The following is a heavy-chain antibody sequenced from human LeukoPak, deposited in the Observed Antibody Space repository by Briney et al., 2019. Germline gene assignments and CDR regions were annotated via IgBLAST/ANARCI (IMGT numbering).Heavy chain of an antibody. V-gene: IGHV3-21*01. D-gene: IGHD6-19*01. J-gene: IGHJ3*02. CDR3: ARDGIAVAGTVGHAFDI. CDR2: ISSSSSYI. CDR1: GFTFSSYS. Sequence: GGSLRLSCAASGFTFSSYSMNWVRQAPGKGLEWVSSISSSSSYIYYADSVKGRFTISRDNAKNSLYLQMNSLRAEDTAVYYCARDGIAVAGTVGHAFDIWGQGTMVTVSS.